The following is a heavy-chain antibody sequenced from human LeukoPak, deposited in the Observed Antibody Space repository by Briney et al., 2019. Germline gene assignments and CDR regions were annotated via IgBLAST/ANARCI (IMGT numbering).Heavy chain of an antibody. V-gene: IGHV3-7*01. CDR1: SFTFSDYY. CDR3: ARGSGSYNYHYYYYMDV. D-gene: IGHD3-10*01. Sequence: GGSLRFSCAASSFTFSDYYMTWVRQAPGRGLEWVANIKEDGSEKYYVDSVKGRFTISRDNSKNSLYLQMDSLRAEDTAVYYCARGSGSYNYHYYYYMDVWGKGTTVTVSS. J-gene: IGHJ6*03. CDR2: IKEDGSEK.